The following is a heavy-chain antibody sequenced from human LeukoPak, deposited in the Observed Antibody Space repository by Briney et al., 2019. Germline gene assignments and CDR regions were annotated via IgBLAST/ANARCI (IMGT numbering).Heavy chain of an antibody. CDR1: GFTFSNYW. CDR2: IKEDGSDK. Sequence: TGGSLRLSCAASGFTFSNYWMAWGRQAPGKGLEGGANIKEDGSDKHYVDSVNGRFTISRDNADNTLYLQMSSLRDDDTAVYFCARSKDRSWPYDYWGQGALVTVSS. D-gene: IGHD4-11*01. CDR3: ARSKDRSWPYDY. J-gene: IGHJ4*02. V-gene: IGHV3-7*01.